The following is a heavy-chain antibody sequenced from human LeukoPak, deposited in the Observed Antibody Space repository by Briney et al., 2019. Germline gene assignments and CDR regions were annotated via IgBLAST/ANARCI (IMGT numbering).Heavy chain of an antibody. CDR3: ARGYYYGSGRPGDNWFDP. D-gene: IGHD3-10*01. CDR1: GASISRSDW. J-gene: IGHJ5*02. CDR2: IPHSGNT. V-gene: IGHV4-4*02. Sequence: SGTLSLTCAVSGASISRSDWWTWVRQPPGKGLEWIGEIPHSGNTNYNPSLESRVTISLDKSKNQFSLNLSSVTAADTAVYYCARGYYYGSGRPGDNWFDPWGQGMLVTISA.